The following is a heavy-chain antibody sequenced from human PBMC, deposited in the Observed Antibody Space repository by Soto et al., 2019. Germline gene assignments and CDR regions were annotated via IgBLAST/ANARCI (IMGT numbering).Heavy chain of an antibody. Sequence: GGSLRLSCAASGFTFSSYSMNWVRQAPGKGLEWVSSISSSSSYIYYADSVKGRFTISRDNAKNSLYLQMNSLRAEDTAVYYCARFIRKAAATKNYYYYYMDVWGKGTTVTVSS. CDR3: ARFIRKAAATKNYYYYYMDV. D-gene: IGHD6-13*01. CDR1: GFTFSSYS. J-gene: IGHJ6*03. V-gene: IGHV3-21*01. CDR2: ISSSSSYI.